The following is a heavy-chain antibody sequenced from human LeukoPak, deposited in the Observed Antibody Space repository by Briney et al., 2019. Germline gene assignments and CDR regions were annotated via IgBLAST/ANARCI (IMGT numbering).Heavy chain of an antibody. D-gene: IGHD2-2*02. Sequence: RGSVKVSCKASGFTSTSSAVHWVRQARGQRLEWIGWIVVGSANTNYAQKFQERVTITRAMSTSTAYMELSNLRSEDTAVYYCAADNEYTRYYYYGMDVWGQGTTVTVSS. CDR2: IVVGSANT. V-gene: IGHV1-58*01. CDR3: AADNEYTRYYYYGMDV. CDR1: GFTSTSSA. J-gene: IGHJ6*02.